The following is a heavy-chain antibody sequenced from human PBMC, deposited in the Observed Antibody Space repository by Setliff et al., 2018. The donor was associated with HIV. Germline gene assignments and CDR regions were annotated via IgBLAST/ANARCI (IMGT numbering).Heavy chain of an antibody. Sequence: GASVKVSCKASGYIFTDYYIHWVRQAPGQGLEWMGWINPDSGGTHFAQKFQGRVTMARDTSISTTYMELTNLKSDDTAVFFCARGRRTAPGSFYHFYYMGVRGEGTTVTVSS. CDR1: GYIFTDYY. D-gene: IGHD3-16*02. J-gene: IGHJ6*03. CDR2: INPDSGGT. CDR3: ARGRRTAPGSFYHFYYMGV. V-gene: IGHV1-2*02.